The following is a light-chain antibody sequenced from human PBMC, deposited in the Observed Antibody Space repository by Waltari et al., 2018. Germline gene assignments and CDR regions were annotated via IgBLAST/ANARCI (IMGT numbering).Light chain of an antibody. CDR1: QSVTSIS. V-gene: IGKV3-20*01. CDR2: GTS. CDR3: QQYDGEVVT. Sequence: EIVLTQSPGTLSLSPGERATLSCRASQSVTSISVTWYQQKFGQAPRLLIYGTSSRATGVPDRFGGSGSGTDFTLTISRLEPEDFAVYYCQQYDGEVVTFGGGTKVEI. J-gene: IGKJ4*01.